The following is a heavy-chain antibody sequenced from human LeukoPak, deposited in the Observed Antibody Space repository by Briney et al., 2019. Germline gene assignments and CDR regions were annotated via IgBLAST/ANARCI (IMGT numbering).Heavy chain of an antibody. Sequence: SETLSLTCTVSGGSISSYYWSWIRQPPGKGLEWIGYIYYSGSTNYNPSLKSRVTISVDTSKNQFSLKLSSVTAADTAVYYCARPFDYDILTGPSDYWGQGTLVTVSS. CDR2: IYYSGST. V-gene: IGHV4-59*01. D-gene: IGHD3-9*01. J-gene: IGHJ4*02. CDR1: GGSISSYY. CDR3: ARPFDYDILTGPSDY.